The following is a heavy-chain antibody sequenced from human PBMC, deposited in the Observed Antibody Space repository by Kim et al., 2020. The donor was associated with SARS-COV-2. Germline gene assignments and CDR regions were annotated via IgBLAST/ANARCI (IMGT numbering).Heavy chain of an antibody. D-gene: IGHD3-22*01. CDR2: IKSKTDGGTT. CDR3: TTGENQWFDAFDI. V-gene: IGHV3-15*01. J-gene: IGHJ3*02. Sequence: GGSLRLSCAASGFTFSNAWMSWVRQAPGKGLEWVGRIKSKTDGGTTDYAAPVKGRFTISRDDSKNTLYLQMNSLKTEDTAVYYCTTGENQWFDAFDIWGQGTMVTVSS. CDR1: GFTFSNAW.